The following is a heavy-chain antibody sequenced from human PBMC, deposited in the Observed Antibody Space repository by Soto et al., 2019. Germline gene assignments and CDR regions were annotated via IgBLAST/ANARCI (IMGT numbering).Heavy chain of an antibody. D-gene: IGHD2-2*01. CDR2: IIPILGIA. V-gene: IGHV1-69*02. Sequence: QVQLVQSGAEVQKPGSSVKVSCKASGGTFSSYTISWVRQAPGQGLEWMGRIIPILGIANYAQKFQGRVTITADKSTSTAYMELSSLRSEDTAVYYCASANCSSTSCYFRDYYYYMDVWGKGTTVTVSS. J-gene: IGHJ6*03. CDR3: ASANCSSTSCYFRDYYYYMDV. CDR1: GGTFSSYT.